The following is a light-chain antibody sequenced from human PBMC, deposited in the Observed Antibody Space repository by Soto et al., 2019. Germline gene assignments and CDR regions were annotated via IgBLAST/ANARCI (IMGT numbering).Light chain of an antibody. CDR3: QQSYSSPPT. CDR1: RNIERW. V-gene: IGKV1-39*01. Sequence: DTLITQSPSTLSASVGDTVTITCRASRNIERWLAWYQHKPGKPPKLLILNASTLGSGVPSRFSGSRSGPDFTLTISSLQPEDFATYYCQQSYSSPPTFGQGTKVDIK. J-gene: IGKJ1*01. CDR2: NAS.